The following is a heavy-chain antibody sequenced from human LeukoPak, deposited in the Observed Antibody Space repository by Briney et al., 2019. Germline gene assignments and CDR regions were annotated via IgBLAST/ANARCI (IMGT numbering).Heavy chain of an antibody. V-gene: IGHV5-51*01. CDR3: ARIYDSSGYYYPVFDY. CDR2: IYPGDSDT. D-gene: IGHD3-22*01. CDR1: GYTFTSYW. J-gene: IGHJ4*02. Sequence: GESLKISCKGSGYTFTSYWIGWVRQMPGKGLEWMGIIYPGDSDTRYSPSFQGQVTISADKSISTAYLQWSSLKASDTAMYYCARIYDSSGYYYPVFDYWGQGTLVTVSS.